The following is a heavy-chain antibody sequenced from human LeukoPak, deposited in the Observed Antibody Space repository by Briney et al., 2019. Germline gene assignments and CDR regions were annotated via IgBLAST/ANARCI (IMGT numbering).Heavy chain of an antibody. CDR3: ARRQYDFWSGYYKPSVPNWFDP. D-gene: IGHD3-3*01. J-gene: IGHJ5*02. CDR1: GFTFSSYW. V-gene: IGHV3-7*01. Sequence: PGGSLRLSCAASGFTFSSYWMSWVRQAPGKGLEWVANIKQDGSEKYYVDSVKGRFTISRDNAKNSLYLQMNSLRAEDTAVYYCARRQYDFWSGYYKPSVPNWFDPWGQGTLVTVSS. CDR2: IKQDGSEK.